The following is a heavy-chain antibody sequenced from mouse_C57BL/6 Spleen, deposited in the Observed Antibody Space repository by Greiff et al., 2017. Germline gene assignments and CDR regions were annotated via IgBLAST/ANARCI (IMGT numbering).Heavy chain of an antibody. J-gene: IGHJ4*01. CDR2: INPGSGGT. D-gene: IGHD1-1*01. V-gene: IGHV1-54*01. Sequence: QVQLQQSGADLVRPGTSLKVSCKASGYAFTNYLIEWVQQTPGQGLEWIGVINPGSGGTNYNEKFKGKATLTADKATSTVYLQISRLTSEDSAVYFCARFGDYYGSIGGDYWGQGISVTVS. CDR1: GYAFTNYL. CDR3: ARFGDYYGSIGGDY.